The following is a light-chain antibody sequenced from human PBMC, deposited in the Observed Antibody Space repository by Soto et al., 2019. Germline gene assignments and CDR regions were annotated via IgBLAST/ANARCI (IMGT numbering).Light chain of an antibody. CDR1: QSVLYSSNNHNY. V-gene: IGKV4-1*01. J-gene: IGKJ1*01. CDR3: HQYYSTPWT. CDR2: WAS. Sequence: IVMTPSPDSLAVSLGERGTINCKSSQSVLYSSNNHNYLAWYQQKPGQPPKLLFYWASTRESGVPDRFSGSGSGTDFTLTISSLQAEDVAVYYCHQYYSTPWTFGQGTKVYIK.